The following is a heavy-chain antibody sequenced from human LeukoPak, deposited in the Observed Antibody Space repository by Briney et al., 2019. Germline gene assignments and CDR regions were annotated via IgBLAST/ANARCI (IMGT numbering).Heavy chain of an antibody. CDR3: ARNRYYYGSGNYGVPNWFDP. CDR1: GGSISSSSYY. J-gene: IGHJ5*02. D-gene: IGHD3-10*01. V-gene: IGHV4-39*01. Sequence: SETLSLTCTVSGGSISSSSYYWGWIRQPPGKGLEWIGSIYYSGTTYYNPSLKSRVTISVDTSKNQFSLKLSSVTVADTAVYYCARNRYYYGSGNYGVPNWFDPWGQGTLVTVSS. CDR2: IYYSGTT.